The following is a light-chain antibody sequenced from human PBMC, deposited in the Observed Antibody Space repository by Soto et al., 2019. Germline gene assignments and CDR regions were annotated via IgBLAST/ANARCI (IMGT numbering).Light chain of an antibody. CDR3: QQYGYSPIT. CDR1: QSVTST. J-gene: IGKJ5*01. CDR2: DAS. V-gene: IGKV3D-15*02. Sequence: EIVMTQSPATVSVSPGERATLSCRASQSVTSTLAWYQQKPGQTPRLLIYDASTRATGTPARFSGSGSGTDFTLTIDGLEPEDFVVYYCQQYGYSPITFGQGTRLEIK.